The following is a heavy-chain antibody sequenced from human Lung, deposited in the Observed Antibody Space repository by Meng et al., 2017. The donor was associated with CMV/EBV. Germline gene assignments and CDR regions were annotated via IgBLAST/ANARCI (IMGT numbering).Heavy chain of an antibody. CDR2: INSDGSST. CDR3: ARGGSSWGGKHYYYGMDV. Sequence: SCAASGFTFSSYWMHLVRQAPGKGLVWVSRINSDGSSTSYADSVKGRFTIPRDNAKNTLYLQMNSLRAEDTAVYYCARGGSSWGGKHYYYGMDVWXQGTTVTVSS. D-gene: IGHD6-13*01. J-gene: IGHJ6*02. CDR1: GFTFSSYW. V-gene: IGHV3-74*01.